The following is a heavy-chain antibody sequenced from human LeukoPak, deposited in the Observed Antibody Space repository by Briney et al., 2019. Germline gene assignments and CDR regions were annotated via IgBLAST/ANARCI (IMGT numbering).Heavy chain of an antibody. J-gene: IGHJ4*02. CDR3: VRGLVGYCSGGAWDGTCFDY. Sequence: GGSLRLSCAASGFTVSSNYMSWVRQAPGKGLEWVAIIKQDGNQKNYVDSVKGRFTISRDNAKNSLYLQMNSLRAEDTAVYYCVRGLVGYCSGGAWDGTCFDYWGQGTLVSVSS. CDR1: GFTVSSNY. CDR2: IKQDGNQK. D-gene: IGHD2-15*01. V-gene: IGHV3-7*03.